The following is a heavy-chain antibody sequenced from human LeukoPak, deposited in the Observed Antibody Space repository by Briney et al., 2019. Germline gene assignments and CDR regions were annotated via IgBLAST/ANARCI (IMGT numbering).Heavy chain of an antibody. CDR2: ISASGSNI. V-gene: IGHV3-48*01. J-gene: IGHJ4*02. CDR1: GFPLSSYS. CDR3: ARVKGRYFDY. D-gene: IGHD2-15*01. Sequence: GGSLRLSCAASGFPLSSYSINWVRQAPGKGLEWVAYISASGSNIYYVDSVKGRFTVSRDNPKSSLFLQMNSPRAEDTAVYYCARVKGRYFDYWGQGALVTVSS.